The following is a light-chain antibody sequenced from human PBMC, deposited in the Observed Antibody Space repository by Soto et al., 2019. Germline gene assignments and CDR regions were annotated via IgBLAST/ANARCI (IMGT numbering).Light chain of an antibody. J-gene: IGLJ2*01. Sequence: QSALTQPASVSGSPGQSITISCTGTSSDVGYSDHVSWYQQHPGKAPKLMIYHVSYRPSGVSNRFSGSKSGNTASLTISGRQAEDEADYYCSSYTSSSTLVIFGGGTKLTVL. CDR3: SSYTSSSTLVI. CDR2: HVS. CDR1: SSDVGYSDH. V-gene: IGLV2-14*01.